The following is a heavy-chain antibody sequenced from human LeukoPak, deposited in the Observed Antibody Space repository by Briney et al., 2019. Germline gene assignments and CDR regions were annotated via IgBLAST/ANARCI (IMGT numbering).Heavy chain of an antibody. CDR1: GFTFSSYS. D-gene: IGHD2-2*01. Sequence: GSLRLSCAASGFTFSSYSMNWVRQAPGKGLEWVSSISSSSSYIYYADSVKGRFTISRDNAKNSLYLQMNSLRAEDTAVYYCAREGRSTDAFDIWGQGTMVTVSS. CDR3: AREGRSTDAFDI. V-gene: IGHV3-21*01. J-gene: IGHJ3*02. CDR2: ISSSSSYI.